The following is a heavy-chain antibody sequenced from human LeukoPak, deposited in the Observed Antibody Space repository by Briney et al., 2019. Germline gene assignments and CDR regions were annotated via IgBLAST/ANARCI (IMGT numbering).Heavy chain of an antibody. J-gene: IGHJ4*02. Sequence: RSETLSLTCTVSGGSISRSTYYWGWIRQPPGKGLEWIGSIYYSGSTYYNPSLKSRVTISVDTSKNQFSLKLNSVTAADTAVYYCVRHGDDYGAYVRPFDYWGQGTLVTVSS. CDR2: IYYSGST. V-gene: IGHV4-39*01. CDR1: GGSISRSTYY. D-gene: IGHD4-17*01. CDR3: VRHGDDYGAYVRPFDY.